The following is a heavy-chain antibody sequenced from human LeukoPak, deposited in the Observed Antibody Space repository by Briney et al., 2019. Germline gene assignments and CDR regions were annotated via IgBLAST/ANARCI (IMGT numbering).Heavy chain of an antibody. CDR1: GFTFSSYA. J-gene: IGHJ4*02. Sequence: GGSLRHSCAASGFTFSSYAMHWVRQAPGKGLEWVAVISYDGSNKYYADSVKGRFTISRDNSKNTLYLQMNSLRAEDTAVYYCARDRPFDILTGYSYCFDYWGRGTLVTVSS. D-gene: IGHD3-9*01. V-gene: IGHV3-30*04. CDR3: ARDRPFDILTGYSYCFDY. CDR2: ISYDGSNK.